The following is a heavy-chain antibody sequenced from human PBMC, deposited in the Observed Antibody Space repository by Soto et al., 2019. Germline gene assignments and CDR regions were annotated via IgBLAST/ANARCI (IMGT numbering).Heavy chain of an antibody. CDR2: ISWEGDNT. CDR1: GFTFEDYA. D-gene: IGHD3-10*01. Sequence: EVQLVESGGVVVQPGGSLRVSCAASGFTFEDYAMHWVRQAPGKGLEWVSLISWEGDNTYYADSVKGRFTISRDNNKNFLYLQMNSLRPDDTALYYCTRYDTGSGAFKIWGQGTMVTVSS. J-gene: IGHJ3*02. V-gene: IGHV3-43D*04. CDR3: TRYDTGSGAFKI.